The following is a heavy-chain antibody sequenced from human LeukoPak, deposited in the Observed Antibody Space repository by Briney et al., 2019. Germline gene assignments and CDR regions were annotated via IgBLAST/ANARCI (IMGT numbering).Heavy chain of an antibody. CDR2: IKEDGSEK. CDR3: ARDGGGTDY. J-gene: IGHJ4*02. V-gene: IGHV3-7*03. CDR1: GFTFDIFS. D-gene: IGHD3-16*01. Sequence: GGSLRLSCAASGFTFDIFSMSWIRQPPGKGLEWLANIKEDGSEKSYVDSVKGRFTISRDNAKNSLYLEMNSLGAEDTAVYYCARDGGGTDYWGQGTLVTVSS.